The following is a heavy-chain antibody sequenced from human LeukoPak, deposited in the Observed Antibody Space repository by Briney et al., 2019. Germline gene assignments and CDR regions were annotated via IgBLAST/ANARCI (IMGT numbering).Heavy chain of an antibody. CDR2: ICGSGGST. D-gene: IGHD4-17*01. V-gene: IGHV3-23*01. Sequence: GGPLRLSCAASGFTFSSYPMIWLPQAPGEGLEWVSDICGSGGSTYYADSVKGRFTISRDNSKNTLYLQMNSLRAEDTAVYCCAKELRGTVTPGAWFDPWGQGTLVTVSS. CDR3: AKELRGTVTPGAWFDP. CDR1: GFTFSSYP. J-gene: IGHJ5*02.